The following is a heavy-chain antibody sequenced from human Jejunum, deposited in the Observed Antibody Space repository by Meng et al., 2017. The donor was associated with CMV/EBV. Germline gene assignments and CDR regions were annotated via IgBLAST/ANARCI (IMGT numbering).Heavy chain of an antibody. CDR3: ARGYSSLDY. V-gene: IGHV4-61*08. CDR1: GDSITTRGNF. J-gene: IGHJ4*02. CDR2: ISYSGTT. D-gene: IGHD5-18*01. Sequence: LTCTVAGDSITTRGNFWSWVRQSPGKGLKWIGYISYSGTTQYNPSFESRVSMLADTSNSQFSLKLTSVTVADTAVYFCARGYSSLDYWGQGTLVTVSS.